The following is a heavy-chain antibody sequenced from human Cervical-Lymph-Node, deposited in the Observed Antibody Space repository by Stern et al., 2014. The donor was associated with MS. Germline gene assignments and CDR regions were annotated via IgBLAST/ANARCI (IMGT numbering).Heavy chain of an antibody. J-gene: IGHJ4*02. CDR3: AREGYVNSWAHFDL. Sequence: QMQLVQSGSELKKPGASVKVSCKASGYSFSNYALTWVRQAPGQGLEWMGWLNTYTGNPTYAQVFTGRFVFSLDTSVNTAYLEINSLKAEDTAVYYCAREGYVNSWAHFDLWGQGTLVTVSS. CDR1: GYSFSNYA. D-gene: IGHD6-13*01. V-gene: IGHV7-4-1*02. CDR2: LNTYTGNP.